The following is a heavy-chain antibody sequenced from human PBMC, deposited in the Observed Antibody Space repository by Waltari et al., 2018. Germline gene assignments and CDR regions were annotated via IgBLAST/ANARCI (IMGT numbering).Heavy chain of an antibody. J-gene: IGHJ5*02. D-gene: IGHD6-6*01. V-gene: IGHV4-39*07. CDR3: VREWSSSSSWFDP. Sequence: QVQLQESGPGLVKSSETLSLTCTGSGGPIGRHTFYWAWIRQPPGKRMEWMASINYSGSTYYMPSLKSRVTISVDTSRNQLSLRLTSVTAADTAVYFCVREWSSSSSWFDPWGQGTLVTVSS. CDR1: GGPIGRHTFY. CDR2: INYSGST.